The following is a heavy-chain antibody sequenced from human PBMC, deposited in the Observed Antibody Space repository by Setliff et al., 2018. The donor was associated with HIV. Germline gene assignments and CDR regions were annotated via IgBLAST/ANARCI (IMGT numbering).Heavy chain of an antibody. Sequence: RASVKVSCKASGYTSIHYYIHWVRQAPGQGLEWMGRISPASGGTSYAERFQGRVTMTRDMSITTAYLEVSRLRSDDTAVYYCAKGQGPVDYWGQGTLVTVSS. CDR1: GYTSIHYY. J-gene: IGHJ4*02. CDR3: AKGQGPVDY. CDR2: ISPASGGT. V-gene: IGHV1-2*06.